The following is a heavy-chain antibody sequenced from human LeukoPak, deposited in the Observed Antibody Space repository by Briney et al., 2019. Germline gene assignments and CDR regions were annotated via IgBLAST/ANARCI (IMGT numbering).Heavy chain of an antibody. J-gene: IGHJ4*02. D-gene: IGHD3-22*01. CDR2: FDPEDGET. Sequence: ASVKVSCKASGYTFTGYYMHWVRQAPGKGLEWMGGFDPEDGETIYAQKFQGRVTMTEDTSTDTAYMELSSLRSEDTAVYYCATGAGYYYDSSGLISWGQGTLVTVSS. CDR1: GYTFTGYY. V-gene: IGHV1-24*01. CDR3: ATGAGYYYDSSGLIS.